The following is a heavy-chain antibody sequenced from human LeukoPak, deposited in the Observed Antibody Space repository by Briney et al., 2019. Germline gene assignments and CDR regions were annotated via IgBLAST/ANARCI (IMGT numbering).Heavy chain of an antibody. CDR3: ARGGPYSSGWSYYFDY. CDR1: GFTFSSYS. D-gene: IGHD6-19*01. Sequence: GGSLRLSCAASGFTFSSYSMNWVRQAPGKGLEWVSSISSSSYTYYADSVKGRFTISRDNAKNSLYLQMNSLRAEDTAVYYCARGGPYSSGWSYYFDYWGQGTLVTVSS. V-gene: IGHV3-21*01. J-gene: IGHJ4*02. CDR2: ISSSSYT.